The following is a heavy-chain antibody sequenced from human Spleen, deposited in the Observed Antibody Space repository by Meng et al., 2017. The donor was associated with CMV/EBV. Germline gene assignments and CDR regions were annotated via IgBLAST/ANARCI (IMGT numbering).Heavy chain of an antibody. V-gene: IGHV3-48*03. CDR2: ISSRGSTI. CDR1: GFVFSNYG. CDR3: ARVFDCSSTSCPDY. Sequence: GGSLRLSCAASGFVFSNYGMHWVRQAPGKGLEWVSYISSRGSTIYYADSVKGRLTISRDNAKNSLYLQMNSLRAEDTAVYYCARVFDCSSTSCPDYWGQGTLVTVSS. D-gene: IGHD2-2*01. J-gene: IGHJ4*02.